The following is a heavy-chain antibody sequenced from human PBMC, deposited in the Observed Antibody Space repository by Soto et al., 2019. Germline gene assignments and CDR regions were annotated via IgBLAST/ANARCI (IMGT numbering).Heavy chain of an antibody. D-gene: IGHD2-2*01. CDR1: GFTFSSYA. CDR3: AKDRGVVVPAAIPMRSMDV. J-gene: IGHJ6*02. Sequence: GGSLRLSCAASGFTFSSYAMSWVRQAPGKGLEWVSAISGSGGSTYYADSVKGRFTISRDNSKNTLYLQMNSLRAEDTAVYYCAKDRGVVVPAAIPMRSMDVWRQGTTVTVSS. V-gene: IGHV3-23*01. CDR2: ISGSGGST.